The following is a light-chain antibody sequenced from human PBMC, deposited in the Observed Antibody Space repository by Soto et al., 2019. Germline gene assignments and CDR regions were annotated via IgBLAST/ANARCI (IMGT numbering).Light chain of an antibody. V-gene: IGKV1-39*01. Sequence: DVRMTQSPSSLSASVGDTITITCRASRTINTYLNWFQQKPGEPPRLLIYGASTLHDGVPSRFSGSGSGADFTPTTTGLNPEDFASYHCQQSYKAISSGGGTKV. CDR1: RTINTY. J-gene: IGKJ4*01. CDR3: QQSYKAIS. CDR2: GAS.